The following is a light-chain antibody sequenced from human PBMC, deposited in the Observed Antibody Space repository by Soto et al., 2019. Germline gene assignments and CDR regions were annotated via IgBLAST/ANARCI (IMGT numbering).Light chain of an antibody. Sequence: QSALTQPASVSGSPGQSITISCTGTSSDVGGYQYVSWYQQHPGKAPKLMIYDIRNRPSGVSNRFSGSKSGNTASLTISGLQAEDEADYYCSSYTSSSTRVFGTGTKLTVL. CDR1: SSDVGGYQY. J-gene: IGLJ1*01. CDR2: DIR. CDR3: SSYTSSSTRV. V-gene: IGLV2-14*03.